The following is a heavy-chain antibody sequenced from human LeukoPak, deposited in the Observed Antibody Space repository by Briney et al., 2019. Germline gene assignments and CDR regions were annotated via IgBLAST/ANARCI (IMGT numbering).Heavy chain of an antibody. CDR2: IYTSGST. V-gene: IGHV4-4*07. D-gene: IGHD5-12*01. CDR1: GVSISSYY. Sequence: SETLSLTCTVSGVSISSYYWSWLRQPAGKGLEWIGRIYTSGSTNYNPSLKSRVTMSVDTSKNQFSLKLSSVTAADTAVYYCARAGWLRLGQYFDYWGQGTLVTVSS. J-gene: IGHJ4*02. CDR3: ARAGWLRLGQYFDY.